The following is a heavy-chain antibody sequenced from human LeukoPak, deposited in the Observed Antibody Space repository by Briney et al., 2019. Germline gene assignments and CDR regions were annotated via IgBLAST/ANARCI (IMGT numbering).Heavy chain of an antibody. V-gene: IGHV1-69*04. D-gene: IGHD4-17*01. Sequence: SVKVSCKAPGDTLNSYAISWVRQAPGQGLEWMGRIIPLLGIANYAQKFQGRVTISADKSTSTAYMELSSLRSEDTAVYYCATVPTTVTTSANFDYWGQGTLVTVSS. CDR3: ATVPTTVTTSANFDY. J-gene: IGHJ4*02. CDR2: IIPLLGIA. CDR1: GDTLNSYA.